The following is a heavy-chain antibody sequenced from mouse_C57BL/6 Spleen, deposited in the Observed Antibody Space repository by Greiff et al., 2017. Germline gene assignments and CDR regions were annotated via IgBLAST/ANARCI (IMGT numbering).Heavy chain of an antibody. CDR3: ARSIYYDYEGYAMDY. Sequence: EVMLVESGGGLVKPGGSLKLSCAASGFTFSDDGMHWVRQAPEKGLEWVAYISSGSSTIYYADTVKGRFTISRDNAKNTLFLQMTSLRSEDTTMYYCARSIYYDYEGYAMDYWGQGTSVTVSS. V-gene: IGHV5-17*01. D-gene: IGHD2-4*01. CDR1: GFTFSDDG. J-gene: IGHJ4*01. CDR2: ISSGSSTI.